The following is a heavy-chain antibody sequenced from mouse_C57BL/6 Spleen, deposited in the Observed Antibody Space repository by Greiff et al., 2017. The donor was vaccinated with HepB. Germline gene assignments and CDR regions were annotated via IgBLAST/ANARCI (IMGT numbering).Heavy chain of an antibody. D-gene: IGHD4-1*01. CDR1: GYTFTSYW. CDR2: IDPSDSYT. CDR3: ARTGTFAY. Sequence: QVQLQQPGAELVKPGASVKLSCKASGYTFTSYWMQWVKQRPGQGLEWIGEIDPSDSYTNYNQKFKGKATLTVDTYSSTAYMQLSSLTSEYSAVYCCARTGTFAYWGQGTLVTVSA. V-gene: IGHV1-50*01. J-gene: IGHJ3*01.